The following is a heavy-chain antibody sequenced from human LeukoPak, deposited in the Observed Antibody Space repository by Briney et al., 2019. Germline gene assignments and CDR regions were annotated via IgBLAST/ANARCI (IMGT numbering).Heavy chain of an antibody. J-gene: IGHJ4*02. CDR2: IYYSGST. CDR1: GGSISSSNYY. D-gene: IGHD1-26*01. V-gene: IGHV4-39*01. CDR3: ARMGSGSYYWFDY. Sequence: SETLSLTCTVSGGSISSSNYYWGWIRQPPGKGLEWIGNIYYSGSTYYNPSLKSRVTISVDTSKNQFSLKLTSVTAAGTAVYYCARMGSGSYYWFDYWGQGTLVTVSS.